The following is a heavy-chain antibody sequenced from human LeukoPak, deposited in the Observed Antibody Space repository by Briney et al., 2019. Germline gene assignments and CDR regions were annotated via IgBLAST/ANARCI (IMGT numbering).Heavy chain of an antibody. V-gene: IGHV3-48*03. D-gene: IGHD5-24*01. Sequence: GGSLRLSCAASGFTFSSYEMNWVRQAPGKGLEWVSYISSSGSTIYYADSVKGRFTISRDNSKNTLYLQMNSLRAEDTAVYYCAKDLGDGYNFYDYWGQGTLVTVSS. CDR1: GFTFSSYE. J-gene: IGHJ4*02. CDR2: ISSSGSTI. CDR3: AKDLGDGYNFYDY.